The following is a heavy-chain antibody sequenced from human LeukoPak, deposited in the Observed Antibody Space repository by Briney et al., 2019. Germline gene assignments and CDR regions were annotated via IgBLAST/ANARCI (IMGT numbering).Heavy chain of an antibody. CDR2: INSDGSST. D-gene: IGHD4-17*01. J-gene: IGHJ4*02. Sequence: GGSLRLSCAASGFTFSSYWVHWVRQALGKGLVWVSRINSDGSSTSYADSVKGRFTISRDNAKNTLYLQMNSLRAEDTAVYYCARLPLVTTAKEPVDYWGQGTLVTVSS. CDR1: GFTFSSYW. V-gene: IGHV3-74*01. CDR3: ARLPLVTTAKEPVDY.